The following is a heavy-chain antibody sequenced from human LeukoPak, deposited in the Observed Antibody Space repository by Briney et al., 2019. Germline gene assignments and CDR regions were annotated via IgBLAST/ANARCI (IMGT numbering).Heavy chain of an antibody. V-gene: IGHV1-2*04. CDR3: ARGAIQLWLIGGGYFDY. D-gene: IGHD5-18*01. J-gene: IGHJ4*02. CDR1: GYTFTGYY. CDR2: INPNSGGT. Sequence: ASVKVSCKASGYTFTGYYMHWVRQAPGQGLEWMGWINPNSGGTNYAQKFQGWVTVTRDTSISTAYMELSGLRSDDTAVYYCARGAIQLWLIGGGYFDYWGQGTLVTVSS.